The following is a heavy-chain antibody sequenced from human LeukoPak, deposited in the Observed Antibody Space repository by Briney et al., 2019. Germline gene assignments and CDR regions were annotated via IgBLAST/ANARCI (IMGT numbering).Heavy chain of an antibody. V-gene: IGHV4-59*01. CDR2: IYYSGST. CDR3: ARGDSAYDYFDY. Sequence: SETLSLTCTVSGGSISSYYWSWIRQPPGKGLEWIGYIYYSGSTNYNPSPKSRVTISVDTSKNQFSLKLSSVTAADTAVYYCARGDSAYDYFDYWGQGTLVTVSS. D-gene: IGHD5-12*01. J-gene: IGHJ4*02. CDR1: GGSISSYY.